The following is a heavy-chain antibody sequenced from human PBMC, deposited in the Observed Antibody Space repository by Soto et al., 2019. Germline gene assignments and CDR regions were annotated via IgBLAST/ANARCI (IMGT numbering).Heavy chain of an antibody. V-gene: IGHV1-46*03. J-gene: IGHJ4*02. D-gene: IGHD3-10*01. CDR2: INPFDGSR. CDR1: GYIFTSYY. CDR3: SRVDPGETSPFDH. Sequence: QVQLVQSGAEVKKPGASVKVSCKASGYIFTSYYIHWVRQAPGQGLEWMGWINPFDGSRMFAQSFQGRVTMTRDTSTSTVYMEVSSLRSVDTAVYYCSRVDPGETSPFDHWGQGTLVTVSS.